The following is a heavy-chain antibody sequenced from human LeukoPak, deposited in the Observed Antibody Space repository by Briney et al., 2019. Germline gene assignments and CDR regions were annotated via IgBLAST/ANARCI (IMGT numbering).Heavy chain of an antibody. CDR1: GFTFSSYG. CDR2: IYYSGST. J-gene: IGHJ3*02. CDR3: ARDLRYCSGGSCYSDAFDI. D-gene: IGHD2-15*01. V-gene: IGHV4-59*01. Sequence: GSLRLSCAASGFTFSSYGMSWVRQAPGKGLEWIGYIYYSGSTNCNPSLKSRVTISVDTSKNQFSLKLSSVTAADTAVYYCARDLRYCSGGSCYSDAFDIWGQGTMVTVSS.